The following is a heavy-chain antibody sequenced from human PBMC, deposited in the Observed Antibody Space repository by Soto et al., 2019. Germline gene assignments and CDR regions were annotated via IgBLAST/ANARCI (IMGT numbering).Heavy chain of an antibody. D-gene: IGHD2-15*01. J-gene: IGHJ4*02. CDR3: AKDRDIVVVVVAKGVLDY. Sequence: PGGSLRLSCAASGFTFSSYGMHWVRQAPGKGLEWVAVISHDGSSKYYADSVKGRFTISRDNSKNTLYLQMNSLRAEDTAVYYCAKDRDIVVVVVAKGVLDYWGLGTLVTVSS. CDR2: ISHDGSSK. V-gene: IGHV3-30*18. CDR1: GFTFSSYG.